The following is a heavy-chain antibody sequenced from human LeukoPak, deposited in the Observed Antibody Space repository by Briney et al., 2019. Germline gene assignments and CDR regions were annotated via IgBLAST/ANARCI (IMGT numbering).Heavy chain of an antibody. CDR2: ISSSSSYI. V-gene: IGHV3-21*01. CDR3: AKDGLRWLQLSGGGNGVPYYFDY. Sequence: TGGSLRLSCAASGFTFSSYSMNWVRQAPGKGLEWVSPISSSSSYIYYADSVKGRFTISRDNSKNTLYLQMNSLRAEDTAVYYCAKDGLRWLQLSGGGNGVPYYFDYWGQGTLVTVSS. D-gene: IGHD5-24*01. CDR1: GFTFSSYS. J-gene: IGHJ4*02.